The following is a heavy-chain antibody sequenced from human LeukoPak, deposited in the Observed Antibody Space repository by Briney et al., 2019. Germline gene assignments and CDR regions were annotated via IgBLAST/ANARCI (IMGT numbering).Heavy chain of an antibody. CDR1: GYTFTGYY. J-gene: IGHJ3*02. Sequence: ASVKVSCKASGYTFTGYYMHWVRQAPGQGLEWMGWINPNSGGTNYAQKFQGRVTMTRDTSISTAYMELSRLRSDDTAVYYCARESTVTTSWNDAFDIWGQGTMVTVSS. CDR3: ARESTVTTSWNDAFDI. CDR2: INPNSGGT. V-gene: IGHV1-2*02. D-gene: IGHD4-17*01.